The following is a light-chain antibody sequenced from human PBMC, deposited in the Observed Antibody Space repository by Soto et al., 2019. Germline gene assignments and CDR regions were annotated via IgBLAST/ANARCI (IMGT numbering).Light chain of an antibody. Sequence: EIVLTQSPGTLSLSPGESATLSCRASQSILSSYLAWYQQKRGQSPRLLIYGASSRATGIPDRFSGDGSGTDFTLKISGLEPEDFAVYYCQQYAVSPLTFGGGTKVEI. V-gene: IGKV3-20*01. CDR2: GAS. CDR3: QQYAVSPLT. J-gene: IGKJ4*01. CDR1: QSILSSY.